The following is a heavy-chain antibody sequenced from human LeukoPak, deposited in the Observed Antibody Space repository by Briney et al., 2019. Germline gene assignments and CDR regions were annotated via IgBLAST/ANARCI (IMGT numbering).Heavy chain of an antibody. CDR2: ISGSGGST. J-gene: IGHJ4*02. Sequence: PGGSLRLSCAASGFTFSSYAMTWVRQAPGKGLEWVSAISGSGGSTYYADSVKGRFTISRDNSKNTPYLQMNSLRAEDTAVYYCARVGGYSGYDYSEYYDSSGYFSPPFFDYWGQGTLVTVSS. CDR3: ARVGGYSGYDYSEYYDSSGYFSPPFFDY. V-gene: IGHV3-23*01. CDR1: GFTFSSYA. D-gene: IGHD3-22*01.